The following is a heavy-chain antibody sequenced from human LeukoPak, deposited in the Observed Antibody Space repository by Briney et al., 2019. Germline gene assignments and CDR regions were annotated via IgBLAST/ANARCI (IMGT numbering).Heavy chain of an antibody. CDR3: ARDGLDPRYYYGMDV. J-gene: IGHJ6*02. Sequence: ASVKVSCKASGGTFSSYAIGWVRQAPGQGLEWMGGIIPIFGTANYAQKFQGRVTITADESTSTAYMELSSLRSEDTAVYYCARDGLDPRYYYGMDVWGQGTTVTVSS. V-gene: IGHV1-69*01. CDR2: IIPIFGTA. CDR1: GGTFSSYA. D-gene: IGHD3/OR15-3a*01.